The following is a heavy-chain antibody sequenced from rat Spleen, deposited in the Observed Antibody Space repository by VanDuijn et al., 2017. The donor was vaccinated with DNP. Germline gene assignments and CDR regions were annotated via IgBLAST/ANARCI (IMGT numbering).Heavy chain of an antibody. V-gene: IGHV5S23*01. D-gene: IGHD4-5*01. CDR1: GFTFSDYD. Sequence: EVQLVESGGGLVQPGNSLKLSCAASGFTFSDYDMAWVRQAPVKGLEWVASISPSGGSTYYRDSVRGRFTVSRDDSTSTLYLQMDSLRSEDTAAYYFNRGVMDYLDCWGQVVMVTVSS. CDR2: ISPSGGST. J-gene: IGHJ2*01. CDR3: NRGVMDYLDC.